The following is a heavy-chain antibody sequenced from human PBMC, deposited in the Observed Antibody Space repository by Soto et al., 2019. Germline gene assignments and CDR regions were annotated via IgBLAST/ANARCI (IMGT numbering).Heavy chain of an antibody. D-gene: IGHD3-16*01. CDR1: GFTFSSYA. V-gene: IGHV3-30-3*01. CDR3: ARDEYYDPSGPPYDY. Sequence: QPGGSLRLSCAASGFTFSSYAMHWVRQAPGKGLEWVAVISSDGTKRYYADSVKGRFTISRDNSKNTLFLQMNSLRTEDTAVYYCARDEYYDPSGPPYDYWGQGSLVTVSS. CDR2: ISSDGTKR. J-gene: IGHJ4*02.